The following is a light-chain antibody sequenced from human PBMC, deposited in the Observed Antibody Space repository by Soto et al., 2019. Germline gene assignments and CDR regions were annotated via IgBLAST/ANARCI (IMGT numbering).Light chain of an antibody. V-gene: IGLV2-14*03. CDR1: SSDVGGYDY. CDR3: SSYTSSSTYV. Sequence: QSVLTQPASVSASPGQSITISCTGTSSDVGGYDYVSWYQQHPGKAPKLIIYDVSDRPSGVSNRFSGSKSGNTASLTISGLQAEDEADYYCSSYTSSSTYVFGTGTKLTVL. J-gene: IGLJ1*01. CDR2: DVS.